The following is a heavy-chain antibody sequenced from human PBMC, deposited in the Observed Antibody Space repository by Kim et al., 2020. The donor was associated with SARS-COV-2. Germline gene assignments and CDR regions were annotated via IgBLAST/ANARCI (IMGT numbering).Heavy chain of an antibody. V-gene: IGHV3-33*01. D-gene: IGHD6-19*01. CDR3: ARAAGYSSDWYLDY. J-gene: IGHJ4*02. Sequence: GSLRLSCAASGFTFSSYGMHWVRQAPGKGLEWVAVIWYDGSNKYYADSVKGRFTISRDNSKNTLYLQMNSLRAEDTAVYYCARAAGYSSDWYLDYWGQG. CDR2: IWYDGSNK. CDR1: GFTFSSYG.